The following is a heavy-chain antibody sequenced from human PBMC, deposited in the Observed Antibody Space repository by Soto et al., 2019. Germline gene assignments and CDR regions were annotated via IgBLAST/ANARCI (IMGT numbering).Heavy chain of an antibody. V-gene: IGHV1-8*01. CDR3: ARGVYSYSYYYGMDV. Sequence: ASVKVSCKASGYTFTSYDINWVRQATGQGLEWMGWMNPNSGNTGYAQKFQGRVTMTRNTSISTAYMELSSLRSEDTAVYYCARGVYSYSYYYGMDVWGQGTTVTVSS. J-gene: IGHJ6*02. CDR1: GYTFTSYD. D-gene: IGHD5-18*01. CDR2: MNPNSGNT.